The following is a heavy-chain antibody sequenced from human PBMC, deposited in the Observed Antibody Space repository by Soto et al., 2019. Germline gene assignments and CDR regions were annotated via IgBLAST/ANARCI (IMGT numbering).Heavy chain of an antibody. CDR1: GGSISSGDYY. J-gene: IGHJ6*02. CDR2: IYYSGTT. V-gene: IGHV4-30-4*01. D-gene: IGHD5-18*01. Sequence: SETLSLTCTVSGGSISSGDYYWSWIRQPPGKGLEWIGYIYYSGTTYYNPSLKSRVTISVDTSKNQFSLKVSPVTAADTAVYYCARALIQLWPHYYYGMDVWGQGTTVT. CDR3: ARALIQLWPHYYYGMDV.